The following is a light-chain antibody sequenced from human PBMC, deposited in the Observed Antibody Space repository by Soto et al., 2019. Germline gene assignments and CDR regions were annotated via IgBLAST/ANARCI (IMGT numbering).Light chain of an antibody. Sequence: DVVMTQSPLSLPVTPGEPASISCRSSQSLLHSNGVNYLDWYLQKPGQSPQLLIYLGSNRDSGVPDRFSGSGSGTDFTLKISRVEAEEVGVYYCMQALQTPMYTFGQGTKLAIK. CDR2: LGS. V-gene: IGKV2-28*01. CDR3: MQALQTPMYT. J-gene: IGKJ2*01. CDR1: QSLLHSNGVNY.